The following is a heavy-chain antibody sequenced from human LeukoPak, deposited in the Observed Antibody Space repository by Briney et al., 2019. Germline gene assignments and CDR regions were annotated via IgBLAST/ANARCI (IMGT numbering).Heavy chain of an antibody. CDR2: ISSSGSAI. Sequence: GGSLRLSRAASGFTFSDYYMGWVRQAPGEGLEWASYISSSGSAIYSADSVKGRFTISRDNARNSLYLQMNSLRAEDTAVYYCARAINDAFDIWGQGTMVTISS. CDR1: GFTFSDYY. CDR3: ARAINDAFDI. D-gene: IGHD2-2*01. J-gene: IGHJ3*02. V-gene: IGHV3-11*04.